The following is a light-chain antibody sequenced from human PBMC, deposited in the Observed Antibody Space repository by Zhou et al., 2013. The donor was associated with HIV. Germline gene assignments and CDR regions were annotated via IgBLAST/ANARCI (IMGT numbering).Light chain of an antibody. CDR2: DAS. Sequence: DIQMTQSPSSLSASVGDRVTITCRASQDIVTYLAWYQQIPGKAPRVLIYDASTLQTGVSSRFSGSGSGAEFTLSISGLQREDFAIYYCQQLNSFPLTFGQGTRLEIK. J-gene: IGKJ5*01. V-gene: IGKV1-9*01. CDR3: QQLNSFPLT. CDR1: QDIVTY.